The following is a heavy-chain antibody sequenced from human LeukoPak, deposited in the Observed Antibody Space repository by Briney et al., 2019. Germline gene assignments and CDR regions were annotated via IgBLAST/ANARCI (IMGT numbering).Heavy chain of an antibody. V-gene: IGHV1-2*02. CDR1: GYTFTGYY. Sequence: ASVKVSCKASGYTFTGYYMHWVRQAPGQGLEWMGWINPNSGGTNYAQKFQGRVTMTRDTSISTAYMELSRLRSDDAAVYYCARDERYDSSGYPFDYWGQGTLVTVSS. CDR3: ARDERYDSSGYPFDY. D-gene: IGHD3-22*01. CDR2: INPNSGGT. J-gene: IGHJ4*02.